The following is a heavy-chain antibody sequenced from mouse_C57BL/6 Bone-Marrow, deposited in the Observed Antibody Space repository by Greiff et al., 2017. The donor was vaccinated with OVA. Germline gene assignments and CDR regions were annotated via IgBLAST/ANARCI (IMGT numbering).Heavy chain of an antibody. CDR3: TTYYYGGSYGFDY. D-gene: IGHD1-1*01. CDR1: GFNIKDDY. V-gene: IGHV14-4*01. J-gene: IGHJ2*01. Sequence: VQLKESGAELVRPGASVKLSCTASGFNIKDDYMHWVKQRPEQGLEWIGWIDPENGDTEYASKFQGKATITADTSSNTAYLQLSSLTSEDTAVYYCTTYYYGGSYGFDYWGQGTTVTVSS. CDR2: IDPENGDT.